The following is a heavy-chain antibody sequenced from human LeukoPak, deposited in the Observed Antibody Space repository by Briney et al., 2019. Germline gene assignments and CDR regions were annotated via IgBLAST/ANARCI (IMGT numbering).Heavy chain of an antibody. CDR1: GFTFSGSA. V-gene: IGHV3-73*01. D-gene: IGHD3-10*01. CDR3: TRGLYGSGSPPNRDY. Sequence: GGSLKLSCAASGFTFSGSAMHWVRQASGKGLEWVGRIRSKANSYATAYSASVKGRFTISRADSKNTAYLQMNSLKTEDTAVYYCTRGLYGSGSPPNRDYWGQGTLVTVSS. CDR2: IRSKANSYAT. J-gene: IGHJ4*02.